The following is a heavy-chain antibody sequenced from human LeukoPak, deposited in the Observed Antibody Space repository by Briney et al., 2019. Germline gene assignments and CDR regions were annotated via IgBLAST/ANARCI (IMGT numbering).Heavy chain of an antibody. CDR3: ARGLITFGGVIVHPFDY. CDR2: INAGNGNT. V-gene: IGHV1-3*01. CDR1: GYTFTSYA. Sequence: ASVKVSCKASGYTFTSYAMHWVRQAPGQRLEWMGWINAGNGNTKYSQKFQGRVTITRDTSASTAYMELSSLRSEDTAVYYCARGLITFGGVIVHPFDYWGQGTLVTVSS. J-gene: IGHJ4*02. D-gene: IGHD3-16*02.